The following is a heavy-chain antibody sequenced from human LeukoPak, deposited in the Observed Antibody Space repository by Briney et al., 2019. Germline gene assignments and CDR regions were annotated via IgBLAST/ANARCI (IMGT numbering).Heavy chain of an antibody. CDR1: GGSISSYY. J-gene: IGHJ6*03. CDR3: ARTTEGGYSYGYFYYYYMDV. D-gene: IGHD5-18*01. V-gene: IGHV4-59*01. CDR2: IYYSGST. Sequence: SETLSLTCSVSGGSISSYYWSWIRQPPGKGLEWIGYIYYSGSTNYNPSLKSRVAISVDTSKNQFSLKLSSVTAADTAVYYCARTTEGGYSYGYFYYYYMDVWGKGTTVTISS.